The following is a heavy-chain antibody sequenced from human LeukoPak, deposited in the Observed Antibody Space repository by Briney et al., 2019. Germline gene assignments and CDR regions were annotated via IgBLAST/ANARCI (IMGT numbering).Heavy chain of an antibody. CDR2: ISAYNSNT. J-gene: IGHJ4*02. CDR1: GYTFTNYG. D-gene: IGHD6-13*01. CDR3: ARDGGIAAAEFDY. V-gene: IGHV1-18*01. Sequence: ASVKVSCKASGYTFTNYGISWVRQAPGQGLEWMGWISAYNSNTDYTQNLQGRDTMTTDTSTSTAYMELRSLRSDDTAIYYCARDGGIAAAEFDYWGQGTLVTVSS.